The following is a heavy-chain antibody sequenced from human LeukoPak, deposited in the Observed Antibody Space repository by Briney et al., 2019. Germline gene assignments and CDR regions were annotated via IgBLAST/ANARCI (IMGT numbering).Heavy chain of an antibody. CDR3: AKTGIAGDFDY. CDR2: IKQDGSEK. Sequence: GGSLRLSCAASGFTFSSYWMSWVRQAPGKGLEWVANIKQDGSEKYYVDSVKGRFTVSRDNAKNSLYLQMNSLRAEDTAVYYCAKTGIAGDFDYWGQGTLVTVSS. J-gene: IGHJ4*02. CDR1: GFTFSSYW. V-gene: IGHV3-7*01. D-gene: IGHD6-13*01.